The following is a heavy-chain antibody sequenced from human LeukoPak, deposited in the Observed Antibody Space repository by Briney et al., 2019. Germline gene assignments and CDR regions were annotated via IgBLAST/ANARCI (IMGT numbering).Heavy chain of an antibody. J-gene: IGHJ4*02. D-gene: IGHD4-17*01. Sequence: GGSLRLSCAASGFTFSSYAMSWVRQAPGKGLEWVSAISGSGGSTYYADSVKGRFTISRDNAKNSLYLQMNSLRAEDTALYYCAKDMGDDYGDYVPLDYWGQGTLVTVSS. CDR3: AKDMGDDYGDYVPLDY. V-gene: IGHV3-23*01. CDR2: ISGSGGST. CDR1: GFTFSSYA.